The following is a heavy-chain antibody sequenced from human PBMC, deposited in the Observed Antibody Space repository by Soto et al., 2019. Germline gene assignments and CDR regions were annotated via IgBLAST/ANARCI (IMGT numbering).Heavy chain of an antibody. CDR1: GFTFTSSA. Sequence: QMQLVQSGPEVKKPGTSVKVSCKASGFTFTSSAVQWVRQARGQRLEWIGWIVVGSGNTNYAQKFQERVTITRDMSTSTAYMELSSLRSEDTAVYYCAAFDYRSPPIDYWGQGTLVTVSS. CDR2: IVVGSGNT. J-gene: IGHJ4*02. V-gene: IGHV1-58*01. CDR3: AAFDYRSPPIDY. D-gene: IGHD3-9*01.